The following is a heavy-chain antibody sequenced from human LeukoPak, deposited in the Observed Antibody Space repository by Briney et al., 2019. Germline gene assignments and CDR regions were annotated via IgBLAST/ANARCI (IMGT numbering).Heavy chain of an antibody. Sequence: GGSLRLSCAASGFTFSSYGMHWVRQAPGKGLEWVAFIRYDGSNKYYADSVKGRFTISRDNSKNTLYLQMNSLRAEDTAVYYCAKGGVVVPAEDFDYWGQGTLVTVSS. J-gene: IGHJ4*02. V-gene: IGHV3-30*02. CDR1: GFTFSSYG. D-gene: IGHD2-2*01. CDR2: IRYDGSNK. CDR3: AKGGVVVPAEDFDY.